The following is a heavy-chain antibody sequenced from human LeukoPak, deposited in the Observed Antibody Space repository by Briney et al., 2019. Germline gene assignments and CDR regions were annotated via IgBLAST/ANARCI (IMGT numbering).Heavy chain of an antibody. Sequence: SETLSLTCTVSGGSISSGDYYWSWIRQPPGKGLEWVGYIYYSGSTYYNPSLKSRVTISVDTSKNQFSLKLSSVTAADTAVYYCASLRITMVRGVIILKAPGYWGQGTLVTVSS. J-gene: IGHJ4*02. D-gene: IGHD3-10*01. CDR1: GGSISSGDYY. CDR3: ASLRITMVRGVIILKAPGY. CDR2: IYYSGST. V-gene: IGHV4-30-4*01.